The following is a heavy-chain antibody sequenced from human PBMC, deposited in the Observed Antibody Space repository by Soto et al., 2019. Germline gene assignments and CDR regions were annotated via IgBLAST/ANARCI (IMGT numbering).Heavy chain of an antibody. CDR3: ARGSTGYSSSWYRY. J-gene: IGHJ4*02. CDR1: GGSISSGDYY. V-gene: IGHV4-30-4*01. Sequence: SETLSLTCTVSGGSISSGDYYWSWIRQPPGKGLEWIGYIYYSGSTCYNPSLKSRVTISVDTSKNQFSLKLSSVTAADTAVYYCARGSTGYSSSWYRYWGQGTLVTVSS. D-gene: IGHD6-13*01. CDR2: IYYSGST.